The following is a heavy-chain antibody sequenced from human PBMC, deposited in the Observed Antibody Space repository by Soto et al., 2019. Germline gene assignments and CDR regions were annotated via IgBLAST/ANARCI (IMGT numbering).Heavy chain of an antibody. V-gene: IGHV1-2*04. J-gene: IGHJ6*03. CDR3: AATTEGDNYYMDV. CDR2: VNANTGGT. Sequence: ASVKVSCKASGYTFTDYYVHWVRQARGQRLEWMGWVNANTGGTNYARNFRDWVTVTRGMSISTAYMELSSLRSADTAVYYCAATTEGDNYYMDVWGKGTTVTVS. CDR1: GYTFTDYY.